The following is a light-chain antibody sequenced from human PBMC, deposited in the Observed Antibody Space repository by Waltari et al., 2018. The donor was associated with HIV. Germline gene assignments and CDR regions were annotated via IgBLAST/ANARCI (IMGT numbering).Light chain of an antibody. V-gene: IGLV1-44*01. CDR3: AEWDDTMNGGV. J-gene: IGLJ1*01. CDR2: NNA. CDR1: ISTIGSNS. Sequence: QSVLTQPPSASGTPGQRVTISCSGSISTIGSNSVTWYQQFPGTPPKPLIYNNAHRPSGVPDRFSGSQSGTSASLAISGLQSEDEADYYCAEWDDTMNGGVFGTGTKVIVL.